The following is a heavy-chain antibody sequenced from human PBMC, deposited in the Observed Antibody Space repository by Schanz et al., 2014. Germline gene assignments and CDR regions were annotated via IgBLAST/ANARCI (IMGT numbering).Heavy chain of an antibody. CDR2: VSSSSTYI. CDR1: GFPFISYN. CDR3: TRDDFGASDY. V-gene: IGHV3-21*01. J-gene: IGHJ4*02. D-gene: IGHD3-16*01. Sequence: EVRLGEDGGFLFPPFFSLLLSCAASGFPFISYNMNWVRQAPGKGLEWVSSVSSSSTYIFYADSVRGRFTISRDDAKNSLYLQMNSLRAEDTAVYYCTRDDFGASDYWGQGTLVTVSS.